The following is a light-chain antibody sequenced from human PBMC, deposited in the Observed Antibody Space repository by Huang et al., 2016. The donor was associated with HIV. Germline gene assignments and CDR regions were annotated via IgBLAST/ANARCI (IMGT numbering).Light chain of an antibody. J-gene: IGKJ1*01. V-gene: IGKV3-11*01. Sequence: EIVLTQSPATLSLSPGESATLSCRASQSVSSYLAWYQQKPGQAPRLLIYNASNRATGIPGRFSGSGSGTDFTLTISSLEPEDFAVYYCQQRSTWPPAFGQGTKVEIK. CDR1: QSVSSY. CDR3: QQRSTWPPA. CDR2: NAS.